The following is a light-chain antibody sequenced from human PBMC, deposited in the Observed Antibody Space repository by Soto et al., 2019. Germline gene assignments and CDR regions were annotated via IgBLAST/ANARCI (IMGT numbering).Light chain of an antibody. Sequence: DIQLTQSPSSLSASAGDRVTITCRASQSISSYLNWYQQRPGKAPNLLIYATSSLRTGVPSRFRGSRSGADFTLTISNLQPEDFATYDCQQSYSTPPTTFGQGTRLEIK. CDR3: QQSYSTPPTT. CDR1: QSISSY. J-gene: IGKJ5*01. V-gene: IGKV1-39*01. CDR2: ATS.